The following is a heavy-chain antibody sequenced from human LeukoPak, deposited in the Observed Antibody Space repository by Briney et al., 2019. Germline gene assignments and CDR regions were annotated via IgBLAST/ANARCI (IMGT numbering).Heavy chain of an antibody. Sequence: GSLRLSCAASGFTFSSYAMSWVRQAPGKGLEWVSAISGSGGSTYYADSVKGRFTISRDNSKNTLYLQMNSLRAEDTAVYYCAKDPMGYYDFWSGYSVDFWFDPCGQGTLVTVSS. CDR3: AKDPMGYYDFWSGYSVDFWFDP. V-gene: IGHV3-23*01. D-gene: IGHD3-3*01. CDR2: ISGSGGST. J-gene: IGHJ5*02. CDR1: GFTFSSYA.